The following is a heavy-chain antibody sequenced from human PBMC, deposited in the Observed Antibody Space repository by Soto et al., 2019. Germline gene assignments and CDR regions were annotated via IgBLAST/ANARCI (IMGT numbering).Heavy chain of an antibody. CDR3: AREVKRYFDGSGLN. CDR2: IYYSGST. D-gene: IGHD3-9*01. CDR1: GGSISSGDYY. J-gene: IGHJ4*02. Sequence: QVQLQESGPGLVKPSQTLSLTCTVSGGSISSGDYYWSWIRQPPGKGLEWIGYIYYSGSTYYNPSHKSRVTISVDTSKTQVSLKLSSVTAADTAVYYCAREVKRYFDGSGLNGGQGTLVTVSS. V-gene: IGHV4-30-4*01.